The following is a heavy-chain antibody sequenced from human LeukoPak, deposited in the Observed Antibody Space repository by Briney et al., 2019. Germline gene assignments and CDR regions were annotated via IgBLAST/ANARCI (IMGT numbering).Heavy chain of an antibody. CDR3: AKARGPTGGAFDI. CDR1: GFTFSSYE. V-gene: IGHV3-48*03. CDR2: ISSSGSTI. Sequence: PGGSLRLSCAASGFTFSSYEMNWVRQAPGKGLEWVSYISSSGSTIYYADSVKGRFTISRDNAKNSLYLQMNSLRAEDTAVYYCAKARGPTGGAFDIWGQGTMVTVSS. D-gene: IGHD4-17*01. J-gene: IGHJ3*02.